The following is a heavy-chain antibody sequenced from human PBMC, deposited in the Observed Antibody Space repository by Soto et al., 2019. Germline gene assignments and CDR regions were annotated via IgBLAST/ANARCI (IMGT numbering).Heavy chain of an antibody. J-gene: IGHJ4*02. CDR3: AREDSIIIPAVSDF. CDR1: GFYFNNYG. CDR2: VSKSDYT. D-gene: IGHD2-2*01. V-gene: IGHV3-21*01. Sequence: GGSLRLSCAVSGFYFNNYGINWVRQAPGKGLEWVSSVSKSDYTYYSDSVKGRFTISRDNAKNSVSLQMNSLRPEDTAVYYCAREDSIIIPAVSDFWGQGTLVTVSS.